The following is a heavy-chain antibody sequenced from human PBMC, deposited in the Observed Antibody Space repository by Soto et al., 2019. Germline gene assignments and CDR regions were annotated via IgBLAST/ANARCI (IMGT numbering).Heavy chain of an antibody. CDR3: ARARLRAVYAFDI. V-gene: IGHV4-31*03. CDR1: GGSISSGAYS. CDR2: IYFSGST. Sequence: LSLTCTVSGGSISSGAYSWSWIRQRPGKGLEWIGYIYFSGSTYYSPSLKSRLSISLDTSNNQFSLRLSSVTAADAAMYYCARARLRAVYAFDIWGQGTMVTVSS. J-gene: IGHJ3*02. D-gene: IGHD4-17*01.